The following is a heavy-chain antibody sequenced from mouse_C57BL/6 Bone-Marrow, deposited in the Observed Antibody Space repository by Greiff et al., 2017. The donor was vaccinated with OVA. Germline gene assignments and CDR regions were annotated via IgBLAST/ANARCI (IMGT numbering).Heavy chain of an antibody. D-gene: IGHD2-3*01. CDR1: GFNIKDDY. J-gene: IGHJ2*01. CDR3: TTNGYYTYYFDY. Sequence: EVQLQESGAELVRPGASVKLSCTASGFNIKDDYMHWVQQRPEQGLEWIGWIDPENGDTEYASKFQGKATITADTSYNTAYLQLSSLTSEYTAVYYCTTNGYYTYYFDYWGQGTTLTVSS. V-gene: IGHV14-4*01. CDR2: IDPENGDT.